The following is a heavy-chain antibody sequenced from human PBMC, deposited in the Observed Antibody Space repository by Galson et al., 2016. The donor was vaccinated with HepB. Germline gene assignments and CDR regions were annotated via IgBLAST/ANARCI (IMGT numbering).Heavy chain of an antibody. D-gene: IGHD3-10*01. CDR3: ARDPSGRGDAYYGMAV. Sequence: QSGAEVKKPGESLRISCKGSGYSFTTYWISWVRQTPGKGLEWVGRIDPSDSYTNYSPSFEGHVTMSADKSISTAYLQWTSLKASDTAMYYCARDPSGRGDAYYGMAVWGQGTTVTVSS. CDR2: IDPSDSYT. CDR1: GYSFTTYW. J-gene: IGHJ6*02. V-gene: IGHV5-10-1*01.